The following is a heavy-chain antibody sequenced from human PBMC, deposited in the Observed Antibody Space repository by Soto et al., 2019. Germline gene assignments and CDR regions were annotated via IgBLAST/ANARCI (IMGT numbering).Heavy chain of an antibody. CDR2: ISGSGGNA. Sequence: GGSLRLSCAASGFTFSSYAMSWVRQAPGKGLEWVSTISGSGGNAYYADSVKGRFSISRDNSKNTLRLQMNSLRADDTAVYYCAKDGASGSYPPYYYFGMDVWGQGTTVTV. D-gene: IGHD1-26*01. CDR1: GFTFSSYA. J-gene: IGHJ6*02. V-gene: IGHV3-23*01. CDR3: AKDGASGSYPPYYYFGMDV.